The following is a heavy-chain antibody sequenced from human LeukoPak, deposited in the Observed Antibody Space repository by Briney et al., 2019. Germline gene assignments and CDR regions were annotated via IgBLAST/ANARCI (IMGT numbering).Heavy chain of an antibody. J-gene: IGHJ4*02. CDR1: GFTFSSYG. CDR2: ISYDGSNK. Sequence: GRPLRLSCAASGFTFSSYGMHWVRQAPGEGREGVAVISYDGSNKYYADSVKGRFTISRDNSKNTLYLQMNSLRAEDTAAYYCAKDGFAYCGQGTLVTVSS. CDR3: AKDGFAY. V-gene: IGHV3-30*18.